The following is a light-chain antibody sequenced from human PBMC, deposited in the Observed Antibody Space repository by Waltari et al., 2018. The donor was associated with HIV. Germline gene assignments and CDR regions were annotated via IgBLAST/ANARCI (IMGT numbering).Light chain of an antibody. Sequence: SFELTQPPSLSVSPGQTANISCSGETMGEKYVSWYQQKSGQSPVVVIFQDKRRPSGISERFSGSNSGNTATLTISGTQPIDEADYYCQAWDRTTGVFGTGTKLTVL. J-gene: IGLJ1*01. CDR2: QDK. V-gene: IGLV3-1*01. CDR1: TMGEKY. CDR3: QAWDRTTGV.